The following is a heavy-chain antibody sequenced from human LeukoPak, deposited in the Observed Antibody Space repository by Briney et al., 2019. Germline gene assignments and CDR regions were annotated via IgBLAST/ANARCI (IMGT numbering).Heavy chain of an antibody. CDR3: ARGSLYSSAWKEFDY. D-gene: IGHD6-19*01. CDR1: GYTFTGYY. J-gene: IGHJ4*02. CDR2: INPNSGGT. V-gene: IGHV1-2*02. Sequence: ASVKVSCKASGYTFTGYYMHWVRQAPGQGLEWMGWINPNSGGTNYAQKFQGRVTMTRDTSISTAYMELRRLRSDDRAVYYCARGSLYSSAWKEFDYWGQGTLITVSS.